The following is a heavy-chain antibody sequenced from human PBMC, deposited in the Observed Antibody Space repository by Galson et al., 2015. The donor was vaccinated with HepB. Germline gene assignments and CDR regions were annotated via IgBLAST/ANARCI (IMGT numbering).Heavy chain of an antibody. J-gene: IGHJ4*02. D-gene: IGHD2-2*01. CDR3: AKDPRSSRGDY. Sequence: SLRLSCAASGFTFCSYAMSWVRQAPGKGLECVSGISGSGGTTYNADSVKGRFSIPRDNSKNQLYLQMNTLRADDTAVYYCAKDPRSSRGDYWGQGTPVTVSS. CDR2: ISGSGGTT. CDR1: GFTFCSYA. V-gene: IGHV3-23*01.